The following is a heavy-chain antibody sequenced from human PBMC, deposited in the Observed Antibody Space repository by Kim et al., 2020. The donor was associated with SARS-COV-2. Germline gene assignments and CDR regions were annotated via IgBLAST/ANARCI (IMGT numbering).Heavy chain of an antibody. J-gene: IGHJ6*02. Sequence: SETLSLTCTVSGGSISSYYWSWIRQPPGKGLEWIGYIYYSGSTNYNPSLKSRVTISVDTSKNQFSLKLSSVTAADTAVYYCARGGGPPSSYYYYGMDVWGQGTTVTVS. CDR2: IYYSGST. CDR3: ARGGGPPSSYYYYGMDV. D-gene: IGHD2-2*01. CDR1: GGSISSYY. V-gene: IGHV4-59*08.